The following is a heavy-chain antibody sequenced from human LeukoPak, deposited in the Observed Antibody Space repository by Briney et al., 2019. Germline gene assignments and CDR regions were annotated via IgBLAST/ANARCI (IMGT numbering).Heavy chain of an antibody. V-gene: IGHV3-23*01. Sequence: GGSLRLSCAASGFTFSSYAMSWVRQAPGKGLEWASAISGSGGSTYYADSVKGRFTISRDNSKNTLYLQMNSLRNEDTAVYYCAKDSKTYYDILTGYLYYYYYGMDVWGQGTTVTVSS. D-gene: IGHD3-9*01. CDR3: AKDSKTYYDILTGYLYYYYYGMDV. CDR2: ISGSGGST. J-gene: IGHJ6*02. CDR1: GFTFSSYA.